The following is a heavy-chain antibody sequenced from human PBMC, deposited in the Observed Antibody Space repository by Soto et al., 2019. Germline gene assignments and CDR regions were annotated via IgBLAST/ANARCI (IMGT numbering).Heavy chain of an antibody. Sequence: QVQLQESGPGLVKPSQTLSLTCTVSGGSISSGGYYWSWIRQHPGKGLQWIGYIYYSGSTYYTPSLQRRVTISVDTSKNEFSLKLSSVTAADTAVYYCARVGGINWFDPWGQGTLVTVSS. D-gene: IGHD3-16*01. CDR1: GGSISSGGYY. J-gene: IGHJ5*02. V-gene: IGHV4-31*03. CDR2: IYYSGST. CDR3: ARVGGINWFDP.